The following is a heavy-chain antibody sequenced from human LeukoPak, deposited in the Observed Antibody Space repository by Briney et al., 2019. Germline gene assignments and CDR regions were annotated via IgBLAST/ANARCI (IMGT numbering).Heavy chain of an antibody. J-gene: IGHJ6*03. V-gene: IGHV3-23*01. D-gene: IGHD2-2*01. CDR2: ISGSGGST. CDR1: GFTFSSYG. Sequence: GGSLRLSCAASGFTFSSYGMSWVRQAPGKGLEWVSAISGSGGSTYYADSVKGRFTISRDNAKNSLYLQMNSLRAEDTALYYCARKIVVGYMDVWGKGTTVTVSS. CDR3: ARKIVVGYMDV.